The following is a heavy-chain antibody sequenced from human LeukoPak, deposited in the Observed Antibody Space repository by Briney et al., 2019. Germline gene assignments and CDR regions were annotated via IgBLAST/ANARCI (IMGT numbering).Heavy chain of an antibody. CDR2: ISYDGSYK. Sequence: GGSLRLSCAASGFTFSSYAMHWVRQAPGKGLEWVAVISYDGSYKYYADSVKGRFTISRDNSKNTLYLQMNSLRTEDTAVYYCAKALRFLEWLLPGGFDYWGQGTLVTVSS. CDR3: AKALRFLEWLLPGGFDY. CDR1: GFTFSSYA. J-gene: IGHJ4*02. D-gene: IGHD3-3*01. V-gene: IGHV3-30*04.